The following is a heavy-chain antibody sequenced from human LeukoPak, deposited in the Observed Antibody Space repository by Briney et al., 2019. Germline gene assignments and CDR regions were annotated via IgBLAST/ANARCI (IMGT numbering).Heavy chain of an antibody. V-gene: IGHV3-7*01. CDR1: GFTFSSYW. J-gene: IGHJ4*02. CDR2: IKQDGSEK. CDR3: ARDSTYYYDSSGYHY. Sequence: PGGSLRLSCAASGFTFSSYWMSWVRQAPGKGLEWVANIKQDGSEKYYVDSVKGRFTISRDNAKNSMYLQMNSLRAEDTAVYYCARDSTYYYDSSGYHYWGQGTLVTVSS. D-gene: IGHD3-22*01.